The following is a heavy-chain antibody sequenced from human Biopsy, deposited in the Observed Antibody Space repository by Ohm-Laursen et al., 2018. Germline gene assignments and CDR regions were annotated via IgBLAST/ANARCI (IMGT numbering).Heavy chain of an antibody. Sequence: SLRLSCAASGFTFTSYGMHWVRQAPGKGLEWVAVISYDGSGEYYADSLQGRFTISRDNPKNTAYLQMNSLRADDTALYYCATDHYGSINYWGQGTLVTVSS. CDR1: GFTFTSYG. V-gene: IGHV3-30*03. CDR3: ATDHYGSINY. CDR2: ISYDGSGE. J-gene: IGHJ4*02. D-gene: IGHD4-17*01.